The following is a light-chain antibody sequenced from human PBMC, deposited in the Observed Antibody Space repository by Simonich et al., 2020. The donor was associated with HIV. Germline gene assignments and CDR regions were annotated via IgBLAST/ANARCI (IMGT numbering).Light chain of an antibody. V-gene: IGKV1-5*01. Sequence: DIQMTQSPSTLSASVGDRVTITCRASQSISSWLAWYQQKPGKAPKLLIYAASTLQSGVPARFSGSASGTDFTLAISSLQPEDFATYYCQQSTFGPGTKVDIK. J-gene: IGKJ3*01. CDR2: AAS. CDR3: QQST. CDR1: QSISSW.